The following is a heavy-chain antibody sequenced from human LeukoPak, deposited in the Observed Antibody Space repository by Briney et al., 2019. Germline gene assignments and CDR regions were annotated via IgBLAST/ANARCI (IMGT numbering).Heavy chain of an antibody. Sequence: SETLSLTCSVSGGSISGSSLNYWGWIRQSPGKGMEWIGSIYYRWTTYYNPSLKSRVLISVDTSKNQFSLQLNSVTAADTAVYYCARVLATSGSLTVWFDPWGRGTLVTVSS. D-gene: IGHD2-15*01. V-gene: IGHV4-39*07. CDR2: IYYRWTT. CDR3: ARVLATSGSLTVWFDP. CDR1: GGSISGSSLNY. J-gene: IGHJ5*02.